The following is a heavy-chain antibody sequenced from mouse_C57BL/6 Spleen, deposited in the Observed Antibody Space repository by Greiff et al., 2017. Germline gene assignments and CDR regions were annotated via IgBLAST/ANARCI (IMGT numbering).Heavy chain of an antibody. D-gene: IGHD2-2*01. V-gene: IGHV1-26*01. CDR1: GYTFTDYY. J-gene: IGHJ2*01. CDR3: ARDYGYDSYFDY. Sequence: VQLQQSGPELVKPGASVKISCKASGYTFTDYYMNWVKQSHGKSLEWIGDINPNNGGTSYNQKFKGKATLTVDKSSSTAYMELRSLTSEDSAVYYCARDYGYDSYFDYGGQGTTLTVSS. CDR2: INPNNGGT.